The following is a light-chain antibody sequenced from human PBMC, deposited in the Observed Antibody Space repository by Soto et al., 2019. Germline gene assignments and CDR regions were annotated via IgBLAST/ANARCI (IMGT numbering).Light chain of an antibody. Sequence: QSVLTQPPSVSGSPGQSVTISCTGTSSDVGGYDRVSWYQQPPGTAPKLVILEVTRRPSGVPDRFSGSRSGNTASLIISGLQAEDEAVYYCSSYAGSNRLIFGGGTKLTVL. CDR1: SSDVGGYDR. CDR3: SSYAGSNRLI. CDR2: EVT. J-gene: IGLJ2*01. V-gene: IGLV2-18*02.